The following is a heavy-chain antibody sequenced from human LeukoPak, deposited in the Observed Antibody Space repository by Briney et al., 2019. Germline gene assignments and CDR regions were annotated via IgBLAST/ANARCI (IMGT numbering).Heavy chain of an antibody. CDR3: VRSPRDGCHDAFDV. V-gene: IGHV5-51*01. CDR1: GYRFNAYW. D-gene: IGHD5-24*01. CDR2: IYPGDSET. Sequence: GESLKISCKGSGYRFNAYWIGWVRQMPGKGLEWVGIIYPGDSETRYSPSFQGQVTISADKSISTAYLQWSSLQASDTAMYYCVRSPRDGCHDAFDVWGQGTMVTVSS. J-gene: IGHJ3*01.